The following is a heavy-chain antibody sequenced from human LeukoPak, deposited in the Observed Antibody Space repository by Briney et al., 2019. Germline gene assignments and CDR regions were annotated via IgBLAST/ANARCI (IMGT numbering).Heavy chain of an antibody. CDR1: GGSISSSSYY. J-gene: IGHJ3*02. CDR2: IYYSGRT. D-gene: IGHD6-25*01. CDR3: ASHRIQAGDDAFDI. V-gene: IGHV4-39*01. Sequence: SDTLSLTCTVSGGSISSSSYYWGWIRQPPGKGLEWMGSIYYSGRTYYSPSLKHRVTISVDTSKHPFSLKLTSVTSAGTAVYYCASHRIQAGDDAFDIWGQGTMVTVSS.